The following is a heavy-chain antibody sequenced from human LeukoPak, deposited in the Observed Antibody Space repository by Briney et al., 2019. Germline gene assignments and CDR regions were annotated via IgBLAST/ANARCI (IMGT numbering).Heavy chain of an antibody. D-gene: IGHD6-19*01. J-gene: IGHJ4*02. CDR2: ISGSDGST. CDR3: ARQVAGPYYFDY. Sequence: GGSLRLSCAASGFTFSSYAMSWVRQAPGKGLEWVSTISGSDGSTYYADSVKGRFTISRDNSKNTLYLQMNSLRAEDTAVYYCARQVAGPYYFDYWGQGTLVTVSS. CDR1: GFTFSSYA. V-gene: IGHV3-23*01.